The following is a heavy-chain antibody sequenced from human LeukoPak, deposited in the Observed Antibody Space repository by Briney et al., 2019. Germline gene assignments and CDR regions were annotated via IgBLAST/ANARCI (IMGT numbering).Heavy chain of an antibody. CDR1: RGSISTYY. CDR3: ARDCSSTSCHYYYYMDV. Sequence: SETLSLTCTVSRGSISTYYWSWIRQPPGKGLEWIGEINHSGSTNYNPSLKSRVTTSVDTSKNQFSLKLSSVTAADTAVYYCARDCSSTSCHYYYYMDVWGKGTTVTVSS. V-gene: IGHV4-34*01. J-gene: IGHJ6*03. D-gene: IGHD2-2*01. CDR2: INHSGST.